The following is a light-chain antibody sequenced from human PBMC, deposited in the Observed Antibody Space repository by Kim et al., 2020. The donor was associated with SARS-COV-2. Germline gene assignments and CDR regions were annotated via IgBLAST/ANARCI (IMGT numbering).Light chain of an antibody. J-gene: IGKJ5*01. CDR3: QQYGDSPIT. CDR2: GAS. CDR1: HSVSSSS. Sequence: PGERATLSCRASHSVSSSSLAWYQQKPGQAPRLLIYGASSRATGIPDRFTGSGSGTDFTLTITRLEPEDFAVYCCQQYGDSPITFGQGTRLEIK. V-gene: IGKV3-20*01.